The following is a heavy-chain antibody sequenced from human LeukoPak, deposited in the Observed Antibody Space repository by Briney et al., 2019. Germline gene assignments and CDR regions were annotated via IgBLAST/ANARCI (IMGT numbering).Heavy chain of an antibody. CDR2: TYYRSKWYN. CDR3: ARGSRDLVDY. V-gene: IGHV6-1*01. CDR1: GVSVSSNSAG. D-gene: IGHD3-10*01. J-gene: IGHJ4*02. Sequence: SQTLSLTCAISGVSVSSNSAGWNWIRQSPSSGLEWLGRTYYRSKWYNDYAVSVKSRITINPDTSKNQFSLQLNSVTPEGTAVYYCARGSRDLVDYWGQGTLVTVSS.